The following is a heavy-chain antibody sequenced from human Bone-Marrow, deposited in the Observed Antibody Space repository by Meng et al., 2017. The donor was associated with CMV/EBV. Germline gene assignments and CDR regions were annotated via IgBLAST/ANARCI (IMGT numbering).Heavy chain of an antibody. Sequence: GESLKISCMTSGFSFGDYAMSWVRLAPGKGLEWLGFVAKEIHGGTPVHAASVEGRFHNSRVDSKTIAYVQMNRRRAEDRVVYYGAKDYVEGLDYWGQGTLVTVSS. V-gene: IGHV3-49*04. J-gene: IGHJ4*02. CDR2: VAKEIHGGTP. CDR1: GFSFGDYA. D-gene: IGHD3-16*01. CDR3: AKDYVEGLDY.